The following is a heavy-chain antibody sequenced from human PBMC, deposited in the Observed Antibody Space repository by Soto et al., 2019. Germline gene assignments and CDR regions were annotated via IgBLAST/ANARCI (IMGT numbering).Heavy chain of an antibody. D-gene: IGHD3-22*01. CDR3: AKIPASSIGYYFDY. Sequence: PGGSLRLSCAASGFTFFSYAINWVRQAPGKGLEWVSGISGSGGTTYYADSVKGRFTISRDNSKNTLYLQMDSLRAEDTAVYYCAKIPASSIGYYFDYWGQGTLVTVSS. V-gene: IGHV3-23*01. J-gene: IGHJ4*02. CDR1: GFTFFSYA. CDR2: ISGSGGTT.